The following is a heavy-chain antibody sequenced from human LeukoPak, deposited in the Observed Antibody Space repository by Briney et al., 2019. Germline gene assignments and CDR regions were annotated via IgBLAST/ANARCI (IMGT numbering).Heavy chain of an antibody. CDR3: ARHAIYSGGYSFWFDP. J-gene: IGHJ5*02. CDR2: ISYSGST. Sequence: SETLSLTCPVSGGSIGIYYWSWIRQPPGKRLEWIAFISYSGSTNYNPSLKSRASISLDTSKNLCSLRLSSVTAADTAVYYCARHAIYSGGYSFWFDPWGLGTLVTVSS. V-gene: IGHV4-59*08. D-gene: IGHD1-26*01. CDR1: GGSIGIYY.